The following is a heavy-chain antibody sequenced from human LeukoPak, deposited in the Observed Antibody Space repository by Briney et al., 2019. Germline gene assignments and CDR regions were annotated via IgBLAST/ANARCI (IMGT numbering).Heavy chain of an antibody. Sequence: ASVKVSCKASGGTFSSYAISWVRQAPGQGLEWMGGIIPIFGTANYAQKFRGRVTMTEDTSTDTAYMELSSLRSEDTAVYYCATHSPEWRYSGYYNYYYIDVWGKGTTVTVSS. D-gene: IGHD5-12*01. V-gene: IGHV1-69*06. CDR3: ATHSPEWRYSGYYNYYYIDV. CDR1: GGTFSSYA. J-gene: IGHJ6*03. CDR2: IIPIFGTA.